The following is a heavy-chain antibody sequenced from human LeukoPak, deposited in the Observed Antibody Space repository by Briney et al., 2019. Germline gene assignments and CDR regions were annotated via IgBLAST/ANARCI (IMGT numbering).Heavy chain of an antibody. D-gene: IGHD4-17*01. CDR1: GFPFSNVW. J-gene: IGHJ4*02. CDR3: TTAPVGDYGDFDY. CDR2: IKSKTNGETT. V-gene: IGHV3-15*01. Sequence: GGSLRLSCAASGFPFSNVWMNWVRQAPGKGLEWVGRIKSKTNGETTDYAAPVKGRFTISRDDSKNTLYLQMNSLKTEDTAVYYCTTAPVGDYGDFDYWGQGTLVTVSS.